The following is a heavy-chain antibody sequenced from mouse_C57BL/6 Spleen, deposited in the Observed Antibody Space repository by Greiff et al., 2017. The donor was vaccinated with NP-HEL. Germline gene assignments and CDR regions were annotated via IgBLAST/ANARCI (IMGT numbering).Heavy chain of an antibody. CDR3: ARALGSSYRYWYFDV. CDR1: GFTFSSYA. D-gene: IGHD1-1*01. V-gene: IGHV5-4*03. CDR2: ISDGGSYT. J-gene: IGHJ1*03. Sequence: DVKLVESGGGLVKPGGSLKLSCAASGFTFSSYAMSWVRQTPEKRLEWVATISDGGSYTYYPDNVKGRFTISRDNAKNNLYLQMSHLKSEDTAMYYCARALGSSYRYWYFDVWGTGTTVTVSS.